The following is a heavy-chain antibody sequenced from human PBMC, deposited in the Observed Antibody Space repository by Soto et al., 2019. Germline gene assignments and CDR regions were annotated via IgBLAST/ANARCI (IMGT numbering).Heavy chain of an antibody. J-gene: IGHJ4*02. CDR2: IYYSGST. Sequence: LSLTCTVSGGSISSGDYYWSWIRQPPGKGLEWIGYIYYSGSTYYNPSLKSRVTISVDTSKNQFSLKLSSVTAADTAVYYCARGVYSYGIGYFDYWGQGTLVTVSS. CDR3: ARGVYSYGIGYFDY. CDR1: GGSISSGDYY. D-gene: IGHD5-18*01. V-gene: IGHV4-30-4*01.